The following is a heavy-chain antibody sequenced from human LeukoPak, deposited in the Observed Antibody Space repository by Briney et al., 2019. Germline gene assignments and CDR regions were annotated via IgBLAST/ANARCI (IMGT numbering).Heavy chain of an antibody. CDR2: INHSGST. CDR1: GGSFSGYY. V-gene: IGHV4-34*01. CDR3: ASRCGGSSDSCWFDP. J-gene: IGHJ5*02. Sequence: PSETLSLTCAVYGGSFSGYYWSWVRQPPGKGLEWIGEINHSGSTKYNPSLKSRVTISVDTSKNQFSLKVSSVTAADTAVYYCASRCGGSSDSCWFDPWGQGTLVTVSS. D-gene: IGHD4-23*01.